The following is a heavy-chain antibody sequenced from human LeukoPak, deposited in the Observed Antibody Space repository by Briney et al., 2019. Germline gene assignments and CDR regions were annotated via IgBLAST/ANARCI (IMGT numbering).Heavy chain of an antibody. CDR3: ARASGVTPHGGRFGP. J-gene: IGHJ5*02. V-gene: IGHV4-34*01. CDR1: GGSFSGYY. CDR2: INHSGST. Sequence: SETLSLTCAVYGGSFSGYYWSWIRQPPGKGLEWIGEINHSGSTNYNPSLKSRVTISVDTSKNQFSLKLSSVTAADTAVYYCARASGVTPHGGRFGPWGQGTLVTVSS. D-gene: IGHD4-23*01.